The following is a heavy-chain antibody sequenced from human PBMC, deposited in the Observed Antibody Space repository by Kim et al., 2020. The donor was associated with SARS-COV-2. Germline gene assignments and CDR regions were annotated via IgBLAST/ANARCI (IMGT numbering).Heavy chain of an antibody. CDR3: VTGQGGSDLPDF. D-gene: IGHD5-12*01. CDR2: T. V-gene: IGHV3-15*01. J-gene: IGHJ4*02. Sequence: TDYAEPVKGRFTISRDDSKKTLFLQMNSLRKDDTAGYYCVTGQGGSDLPDFWGQGTLVTVSS.